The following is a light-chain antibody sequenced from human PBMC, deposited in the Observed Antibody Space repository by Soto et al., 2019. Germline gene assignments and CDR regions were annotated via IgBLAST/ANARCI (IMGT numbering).Light chain of an antibody. Sequence: EIVLTQSPGTLSLSPGERGTLSCRVSQTVTNDYVAWYQHKDGQAPRLLIYDASTGATGIPDRFSGSGSGPEYTLTISLLDPEDFAVYSCQQYGFSPISFGQGTRLEIK. J-gene: IGKJ5*01. CDR3: QQYGFSPIS. CDR2: DAS. V-gene: IGKV3-20*01. CDR1: QTVTNDY.